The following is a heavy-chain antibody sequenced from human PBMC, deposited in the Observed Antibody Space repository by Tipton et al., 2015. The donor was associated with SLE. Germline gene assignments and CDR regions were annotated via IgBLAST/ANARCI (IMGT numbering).Heavy chain of an antibody. V-gene: IGHV3-48*03. J-gene: IGHJ4*02. CDR1: GFTFSDYE. D-gene: IGHD1-26*01. CDR2: ISSSATTI. CDR3: AKERANEWELPGGFDS. Sequence: GSLRLSCAASGFTFSDYEVNWVRQAPGKGLEWVSYISSSATTIYYADAVKGRFTISRDNAKNSLYLQMNSLRVEDTAVYYCAKERANEWELPGGFDSWGQGTLVTVSS.